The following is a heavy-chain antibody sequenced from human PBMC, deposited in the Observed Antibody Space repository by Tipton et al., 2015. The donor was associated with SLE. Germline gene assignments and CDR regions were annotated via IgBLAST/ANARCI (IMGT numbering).Heavy chain of an antibody. Sequence: SLRLSCAASGFTFSNYGMHWVRQAPGKGLEWVAFIRYDGSSKYYADSVKGRFTISRDNSKNTLYLQMNSLRAEDTAVYYCAKERVGQWPTGEYFQHWGQGTLVTVSS. CDR1: GFTFSNYG. V-gene: IGHV3-30*02. D-gene: IGHD6-19*01. CDR3: AKERVGQWPTGEYFQH. CDR2: IRYDGSSK. J-gene: IGHJ1*01.